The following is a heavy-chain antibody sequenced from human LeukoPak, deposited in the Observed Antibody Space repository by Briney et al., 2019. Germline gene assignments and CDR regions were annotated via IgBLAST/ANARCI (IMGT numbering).Heavy chain of an antibody. V-gene: IGHV3-23*01. D-gene: IGHD3-22*01. Sequence: PGGSLRLSCAASGFTFSSYAMSWVRQAPGKGLEWGSAISGSGGSTYYADSVKGRFTISRDNSKNTLYLQMNSLRAEDTAVYYCAKGLRVVVITTFLDYWGQGTLVTVSS. CDR3: AKGLRVVVITTFLDY. CDR2: ISGSGGST. CDR1: GFTFSSYA. J-gene: IGHJ4*02.